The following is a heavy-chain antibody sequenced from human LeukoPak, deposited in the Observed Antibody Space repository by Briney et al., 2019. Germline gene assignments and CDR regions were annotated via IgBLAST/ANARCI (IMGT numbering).Heavy chain of an antibody. D-gene: IGHD6-13*01. CDR2: IYYSGST. J-gene: IGHJ6*03. CDR1: GGSISSSSYY. CDR3: ARRSRKQQRNYYYYYYMDV. V-gene: IGHV4-39*07. Sequence: SETLSLTCTVSGGSISSSSYYWGWIRQPPGKGLEWIGSIYYSGSTYYNPSLKSRVTISVDTSKNQFSLKLSSVTAADTAVYYCARRSRKQQRNYYYYYYMDVWGKGTTVTVSS.